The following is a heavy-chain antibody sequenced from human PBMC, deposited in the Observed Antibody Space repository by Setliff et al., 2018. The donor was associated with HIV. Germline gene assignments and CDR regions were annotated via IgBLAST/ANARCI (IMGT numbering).Heavy chain of an antibody. CDR3: ARVGEFGSGSYEAY. CDR1: GYTFTGYY. D-gene: IGHD3-10*01. V-gene: IGHV1-2*02. J-gene: IGHJ4*02. CDR2: INPNSGGT. Sequence: EASVKVSCKASGYTFTGYYMHWVRQAPGQGLEWMGWINPNSGGTTYAQKFQGRVAMTRDTSISTAYMELSSLRSDDTAVYYCARVGEFGSGSYEAYWGQETLVTVSS.